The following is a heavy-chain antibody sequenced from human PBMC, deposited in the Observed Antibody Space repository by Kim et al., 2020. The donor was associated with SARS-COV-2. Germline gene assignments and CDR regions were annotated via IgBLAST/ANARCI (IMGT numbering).Heavy chain of an antibody. D-gene: IGHD6-19*01. CDR2: IRSKSNTGTT. CDR3: ARERGGYSSAWFRRYFDY. CDR1: GFSFGDYA. Sequence: GGSLRLSCTTSGFSFGDYAMSWVRQAPGKGLEWVGFIRSKSNTGTTQYAASVKGRFTISRDDSKSIAYLQMNRLKTEDTAVYYCARERGGYSSAWFRRYFDYWGQGTLVTASS. V-gene: IGHV3-49*04. J-gene: IGHJ4*02.